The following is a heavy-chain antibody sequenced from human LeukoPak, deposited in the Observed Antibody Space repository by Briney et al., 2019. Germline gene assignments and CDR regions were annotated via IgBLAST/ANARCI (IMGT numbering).Heavy chain of an antibody. D-gene: IGHD6-19*01. Sequence: AASVKVSCKASGGTFSSYAISWVRQAPGQGLEWMGGIIPIFGTANYAQKFQGRVTITADESTSTAYMELSSLRSEDTAVYYCASSLRYSSGWYYYGMDVWGQGTTVTVSS. CDR1: GGTFSSYA. CDR2: IIPIFGTA. J-gene: IGHJ6*02. CDR3: ASSLRYSSGWYYYGMDV. V-gene: IGHV1-69*13.